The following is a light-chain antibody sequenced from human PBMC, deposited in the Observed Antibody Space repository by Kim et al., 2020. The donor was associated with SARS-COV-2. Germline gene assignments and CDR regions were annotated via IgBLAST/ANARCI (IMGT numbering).Light chain of an antibody. V-gene: IGKV1-17*03. CDR2: AAS. CDR3: LQHNRYPLT. J-gene: IGKJ1*01. CDR1: QGICNS. Sequence: DIQMTQSPSAMSASVGDRVTITCRASQGICNSLAWFQQKAGKVPKRLIYAASNLQSGVPSRFSGSGSGTEFTLTISSLQPEDFATYYCLQHNRYPLTFGQGTKVDIK.